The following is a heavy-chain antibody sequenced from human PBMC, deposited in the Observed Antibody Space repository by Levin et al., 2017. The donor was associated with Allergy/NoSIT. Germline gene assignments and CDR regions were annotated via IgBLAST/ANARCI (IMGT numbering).Heavy chain of an antibody. CDR1: GFSFSDHY. CDR2: IRNKANSYIT. Sequence: GESLKISCAASGFSFSDHYMDWVRQAPGKGLEWIGRIRNKANSYITKYAASVRGRFTISREDSQNSLYLQLNSLKTEDTAVYYCARVQLGSNTEALDIWGQGTVLTVSS. V-gene: IGHV3-72*01. J-gene: IGHJ3*02. CDR3: ARVQLGSNTEALDI. D-gene: IGHD5-24*01.